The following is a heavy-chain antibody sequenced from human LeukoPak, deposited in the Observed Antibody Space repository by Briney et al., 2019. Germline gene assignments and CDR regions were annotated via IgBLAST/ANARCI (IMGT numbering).Heavy chain of an antibody. J-gene: IGHJ6*02. CDR2: IYSGGST. CDR1: GFTVSSNY. Sequence: PGGSLRLSCAASGFTVSSNYMSWVREAPGKGLVGVSVIYSGGSTYYADSVKGRFTISRHNSKNTLSLQMNSLRAQDTAVYYCASENDYASGSYYPKLDVWGQGTTVTVSS. D-gene: IGHD3-10*01. V-gene: IGHV3-53*04. CDR3: ASENDYASGSYYPKLDV.